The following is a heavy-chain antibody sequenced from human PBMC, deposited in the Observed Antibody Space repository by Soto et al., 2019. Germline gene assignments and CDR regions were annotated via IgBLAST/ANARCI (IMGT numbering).Heavy chain of an antibody. CDR1: GFTFSSYA. D-gene: IGHD5-18*01. Sequence: EVQLLESGGGLVQPGASLRLSCAASGFTFSSYAMSWVRQAPGKGLEWVSPISNSGASTYYADSVKGRFTISRDNSKNTLYLQMNSLRAEDTAVYYCAKGGRIQLWPFDSWGQGTMVTVSS. CDR2: ISNSGAST. J-gene: IGHJ4*02. V-gene: IGHV3-23*01. CDR3: AKGGRIQLWPFDS.